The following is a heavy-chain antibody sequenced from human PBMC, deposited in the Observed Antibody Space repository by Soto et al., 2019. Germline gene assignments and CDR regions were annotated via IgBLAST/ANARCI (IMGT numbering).Heavy chain of an antibody. V-gene: IGHV3-9*01. CDR1: GFTFDDYA. J-gene: IGHJ3*02. CDR2: ISWNSGSI. Sequence: PGGSLRLSCAASGFTFDDYAMHWVRQAPGKDLEWVSGISWNSGSIGYADSVKGRFTISRDNAKNFLYLQMNSLRAEDTALYYCAKDRALGYCSGGSCSGAFDIWGQGTMVTVSS. CDR3: AKDRALGYCSGGSCSGAFDI. D-gene: IGHD2-15*01.